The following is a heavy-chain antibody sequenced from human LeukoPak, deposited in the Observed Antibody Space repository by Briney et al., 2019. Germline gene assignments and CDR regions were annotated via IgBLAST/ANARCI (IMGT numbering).Heavy chain of an antibody. CDR1: GFTFSSYA. CDR3: AKDPLDYYGSGSYPYDY. D-gene: IGHD3-10*01. CDR2: ISGSGGST. V-gene: IGHV3-23*01. J-gene: IGHJ4*02. Sequence: SGGSLRLSCAASGFTFSSYAMSWVRQAPGKGLEWVSAISGSGGSTYYADSVKGRFTISRDNSKNTLYLQMNSLRAEDTAVYYCAKDPLDYYGSGSYPYDYWGQGTLVTVSS.